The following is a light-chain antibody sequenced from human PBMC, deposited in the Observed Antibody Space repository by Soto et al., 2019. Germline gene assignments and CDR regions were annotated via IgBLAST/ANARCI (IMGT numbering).Light chain of an antibody. V-gene: IGKV1-9*01. CDR3: HQFGDSPQT. CDR2: AAS. CDR1: QGISSY. J-gene: IGKJ1*01. Sequence: IQLTQSPSSLSASVGDRVTITCRASQGISSYLAWYQQKPGKAPKLLIYAASTLQSGVPSRFSGSGSGTDFTLAISRLEPEDFAVYYCHQFGDSPQTFGQGTKVDIK.